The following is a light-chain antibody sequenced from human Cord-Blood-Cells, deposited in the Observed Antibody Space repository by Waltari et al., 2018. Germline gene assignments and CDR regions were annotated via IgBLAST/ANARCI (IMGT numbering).Light chain of an antibody. CDR2: DTS. CDR1: TGAVTSGHY. V-gene: IGLV7-46*01. CDR3: LLSYSGARV. Sequence: QAVVTQAPSLTVSPGGTVTLTCGSSTGAVTSGHYPYRFQQKPGQAPRILIYDTSNKPSVTPARFSGAICGGKVALTLWGAEAEDEAEYYCLLSYSGARVFGGGTKLTVL. J-gene: IGLJ3*02.